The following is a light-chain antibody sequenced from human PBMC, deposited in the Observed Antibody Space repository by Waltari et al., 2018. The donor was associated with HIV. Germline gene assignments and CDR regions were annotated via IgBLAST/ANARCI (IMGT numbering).Light chain of an antibody. CDR3: AAWDDSLNGWV. J-gene: IGLJ3*02. CDR1: SSNIGSNT. Sequence: QSVLTQPPSASGTPGQRVTISCSGSSSNIGSNTVIWYQQLPGTAPKLLIYSNNQRPSGVPDRFSGSKSGTSVSLAISGLQSEDDTDYYCAAWDDSLNGWVFGGGTKLTVL. V-gene: IGLV1-44*01. CDR2: SNN.